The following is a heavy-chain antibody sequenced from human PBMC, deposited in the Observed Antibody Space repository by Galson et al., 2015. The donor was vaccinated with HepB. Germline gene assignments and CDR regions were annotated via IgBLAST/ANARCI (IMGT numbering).Heavy chain of an antibody. J-gene: IGHJ2*01. CDR2: ISGSGGST. Sequence: SLRLSCAASGFTFSSYATSWVRQAPGKGLEWVSAISGSGGSTYYADSVKGRFTISRDNSKNTLYLQMNSLRAEDTAVYYCAKPLPRVVVPAAIYLLFDLWGRGTLVTVSS. D-gene: IGHD2-2*01. CDR3: AKPLPRVVVPAAIYLLFDL. V-gene: IGHV3-23*01. CDR1: GFTFSSYA.